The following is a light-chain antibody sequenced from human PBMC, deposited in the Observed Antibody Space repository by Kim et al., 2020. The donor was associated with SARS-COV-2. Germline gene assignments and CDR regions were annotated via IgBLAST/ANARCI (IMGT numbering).Light chain of an antibody. Sequence: GQSVTISCTGTSSDVGGYNYVSWYQHHPGKAPKLMIYDVNKRPSGVPDRFSGSKSGNTASLTISGLQGEDEADYSCCSYTGSYTRVFGGGTKVTVL. J-gene: IGLJ3*02. V-gene: IGLV2-11*01. CDR1: SSDVGGYNY. CDR2: DVN. CDR3: CSYTGSYTRV.